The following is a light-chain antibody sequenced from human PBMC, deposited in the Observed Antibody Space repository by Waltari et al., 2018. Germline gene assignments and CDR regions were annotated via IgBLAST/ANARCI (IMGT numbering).Light chain of an antibody. Sequence: QSALTPPASVSGSPGQSITISCTGTSSDVGSYNLVPWYQQHPGKAPKLMIYEGSKRPSGVSNRFSGSKSGNTASLTISGLQAEDEADYYCCSYAGSSTFDVVFGGGTKLTVL. CDR1: SSDVGSYNL. CDR3: CSYAGSSTFDVV. CDR2: EGS. V-gene: IGLV2-23*03. J-gene: IGLJ2*01.